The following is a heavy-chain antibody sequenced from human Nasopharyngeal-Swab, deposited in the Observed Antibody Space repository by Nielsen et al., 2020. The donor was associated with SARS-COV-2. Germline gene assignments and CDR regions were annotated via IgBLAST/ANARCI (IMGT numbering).Heavy chain of an antibody. D-gene: IGHD1-26*01. CDR2: ITPSGGST. V-gene: IGHV1-46*01. CDR3: AREIVGASYYYYGMDV. Sequence: WVRQAPGQGLECMGIITPSGGSTSYAQKFQGRVTLTRDSSTSTVCMELSSLRSEETAVYYCAREIVGASYYYYGMDVWGQGTTVTVSS. J-gene: IGHJ6*02.